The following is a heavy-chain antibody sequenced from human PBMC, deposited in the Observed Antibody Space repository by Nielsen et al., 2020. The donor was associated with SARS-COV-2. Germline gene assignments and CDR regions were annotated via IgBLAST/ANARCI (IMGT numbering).Heavy chain of an antibody. CDR3: AKGSRGYSFNGYYYYMDV. Sequence: WIRQPPGKGLEWVSAISGSGGSTYYADSVKGRFTISRDNSKNTLYPQMNSLRAEDTAVYYCAKGSRGYSFNGYYYYMDVWGKGTTVTVSS. CDR2: ISGSGGST. D-gene: IGHD5-18*01. J-gene: IGHJ6*03. V-gene: IGHV3-23*01.